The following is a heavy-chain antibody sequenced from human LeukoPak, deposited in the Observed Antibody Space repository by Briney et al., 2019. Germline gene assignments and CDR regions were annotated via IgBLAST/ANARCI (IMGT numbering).Heavy chain of an antibody. CDR3: ARDWFDGDYDRFDY. V-gene: IGHV3-7*03. Sequence: GGSLRLSCAVSGLTFSSYWMSWFSQAPGKGLEWVANINQDGSQKFSVDSVKGRFTISRDNAKNSLSLQMNSLRVEDTAVYYCARDWFDGDYDRFDYWGQGTLVTVSS. J-gene: IGHJ4*02. D-gene: IGHD4-17*01. CDR1: GLTFSSYW. CDR2: INQDGSQK.